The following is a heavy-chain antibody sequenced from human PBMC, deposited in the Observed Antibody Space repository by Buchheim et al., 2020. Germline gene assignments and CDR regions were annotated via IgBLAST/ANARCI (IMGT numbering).Heavy chain of an antibody. J-gene: IGHJ6*02. V-gene: IGHV3-21*01. D-gene: IGHD2-2*01. CDR3: ARDLLVVPAAVAYYYYYGMGV. CDR1: GFTFSSYS. CDR2: ISSSSSYI. Sequence: EVQLVESGGGLVKPGGSLRLSCAASGFTFSSYSMNWVRQAPGKGLEWVSSISSSSSYIYYADSVKGRFTISRDNAKNSLYLQMNSLRAEDTAVYYCARDLLVVPAAVAYYYYYGMGVWGQGTT.